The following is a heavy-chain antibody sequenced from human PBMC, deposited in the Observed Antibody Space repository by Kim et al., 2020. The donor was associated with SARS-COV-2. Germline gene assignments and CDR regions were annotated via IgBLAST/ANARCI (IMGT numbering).Heavy chain of an antibody. J-gene: IGHJ6*04. Sequence: ASVKVSCKASGYTFTGYYMHWVRQAPRQGLEWMGWINPNSGGTNYAQKFQGRVTMTRDTSISTAYMELSRLRSDDTAVYYCAREVIVVVPAAGGFLDVWGKGTTVTVSS. CDR1: GYTFTGYY. CDR3: AREVIVVVPAAGGFLDV. CDR2: INPNSGGT. D-gene: IGHD2-2*01. V-gene: IGHV1-2*02.